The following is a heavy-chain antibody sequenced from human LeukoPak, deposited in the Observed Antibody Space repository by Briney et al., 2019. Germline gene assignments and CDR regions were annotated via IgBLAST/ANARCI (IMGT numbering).Heavy chain of an antibody. CDR1: GYTFTSYG. J-gene: IGHJ5*02. D-gene: IGHD3-10*01. V-gene: IGHV1-18*01. CDR3: ARLAGTGDTYYYGSGSYYPSYGWFDP. CDR2: ISAYNGNT. Sequence: ASVKVSCKASGYTFTSYGISWVRQAPGQGLEWMGWISAYNGNTNYAQKLQGRVTMTTDTSTSTAYMELRSLRSDDTAVYYCARLAGTGDTYYYGSGSYYPSYGWFDPWGQGTLVTVSS.